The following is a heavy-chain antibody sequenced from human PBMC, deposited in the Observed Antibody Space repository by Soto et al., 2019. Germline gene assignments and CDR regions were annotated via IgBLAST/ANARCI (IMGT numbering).Heavy chain of an antibody. J-gene: IGHJ5*02. D-gene: IGHD2-15*01. CDR1: GGSISSGGYY. CDR3: ARFGAPTRGYCSGGSCYWFDP. Sequence: SETLSLTCTVSGGSISSGGYYWSWIRQDPGKGLEWIGYIYYSGSTYYNPSLKSRVTISVDTSKNQFSLKLSSVTAADTAVYYCARFGAPTRGYCSGGSCYWFDPWGQGTLVTVSS. V-gene: IGHV4-31*03. CDR2: IYYSGST.